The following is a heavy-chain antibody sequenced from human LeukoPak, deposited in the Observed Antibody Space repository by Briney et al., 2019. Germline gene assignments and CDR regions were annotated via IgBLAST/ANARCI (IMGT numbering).Heavy chain of an antibody. J-gene: IGHJ6*02. CDR3: ARDRIVVVPAADYGMDV. CDR1: GGTFSSYT. Sequence: EASVKVSCKASGGTFSSYTISWVRQAPGQGLEWMGRIIPILGIANYAQKFQGRVTITADKSTSTAYMELSSLRSEDTAVYYCARDRIVVVPAADYGMDVWGQGTTVTVSS. CDR2: IIPILGIA. D-gene: IGHD2-2*01. V-gene: IGHV1-69*04.